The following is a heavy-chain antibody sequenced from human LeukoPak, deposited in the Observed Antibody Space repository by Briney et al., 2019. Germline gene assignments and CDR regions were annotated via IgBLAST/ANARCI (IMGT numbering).Heavy chain of an antibody. CDR3: ARGWNYAFRFDY. D-gene: IGHD1-7*01. CDR1: GYTFTGYY. CDR2: INPNSGGT. J-gene: IGHJ4*02. Sequence: ASAKVSCKASGYTFTGYYMHWVRQAPGQGLEWMGWINPNSGGTNYAQKFQGRVTMTRDTSISTAYMELSRLRSDDTAVYYCARGWNYAFRFDYWGQGTLVTVSS. V-gene: IGHV1-2*02.